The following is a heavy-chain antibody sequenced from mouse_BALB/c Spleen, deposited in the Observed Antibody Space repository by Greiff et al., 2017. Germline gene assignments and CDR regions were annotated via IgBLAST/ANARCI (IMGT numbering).Heavy chain of an antibody. CDR3: ARHNYRYGGYAMDY. CDR2: INSDGGST. Sequence: EVKLMESGGGLVQPGESLKLSCESNEYEFPSHDMSWVRKTPEKRLELVAAINSDGGSTYYPDTMERRFIISRDNTKKTLYLQMSSLRSEDTALYYCARHNYRYGGYAMDYWGQGTSVTVSS. CDR1: EYEFPSHD. D-gene: IGHD2-14*01. J-gene: IGHJ4*01. V-gene: IGHV5-2*01.